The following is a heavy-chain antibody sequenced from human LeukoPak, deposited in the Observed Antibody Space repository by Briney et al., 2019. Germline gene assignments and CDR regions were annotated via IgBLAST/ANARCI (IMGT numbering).Heavy chain of an antibody. CDR1: GFTFSSYS. CDR3: ARAWGIAAAGTSDYYFDY. V-gene: IGHV3-21*01. D-gene: IGHD6-13*01. Sequence: GGSLRLSCAASGFTFSSYSMTWVRQAPGKGLEWVSSISSSSSYIYYADSVKGRFTISRDNAKNSLYLQMNSLRAEDTAVYYCARAWGIAAAGTSDYYFDYWGQGTLVTVSS. CDR2: ISSSSSYI. J-gene: IGHJ4*02.